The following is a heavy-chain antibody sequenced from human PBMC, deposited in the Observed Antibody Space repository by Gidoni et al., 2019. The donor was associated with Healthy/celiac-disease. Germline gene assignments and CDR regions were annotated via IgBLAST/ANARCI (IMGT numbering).Heavy chain of an antibody. CDR1: GGSISSGDYY. Sequence: QVQLQESGPGLVKPSQTLSLTCTVSGGSISSGDYYWSWIRQPPGKGLEWIGYIYYSGSTYYNPSLKSRVTISVDTSKSQFSLKLSSVTAADTAVYYCARGLSTIFGVVITRYYFDYWGQGTLVTVSS. V-gene: IGHV4-30-4*01. CDR2: IYYSGST. D-gene: IGHD3-3*01. J-gene: IGHJ4*02. CDR3: ARGLSTIFGVVITRYYFDY.